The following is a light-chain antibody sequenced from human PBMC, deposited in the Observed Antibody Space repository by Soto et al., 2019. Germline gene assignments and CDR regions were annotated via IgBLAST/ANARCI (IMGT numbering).Light chain of an antibody. CDR2: GNN. V-gene: IGLV1-40*01. Sequence: QSVLTQPPSVSGAPGQRVTISCTGSGSNIGAGYDVHWYQQLPVTAPKLLIYGNNNRPSGVPDRFSGSKSGTSASLAITGLQAEDEADYYCQSYDSSLNVVFGGGTKVTVL. CDR1: GSNIGAGYD. CDR3: QSYDSSLNVV. J-gene: IGLJ2*01.